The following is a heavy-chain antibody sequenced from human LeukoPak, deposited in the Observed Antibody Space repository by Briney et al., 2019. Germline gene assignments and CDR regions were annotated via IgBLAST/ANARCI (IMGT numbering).Heavy chain of an antibody. Sequence: GGSLRLSCAASGFTFSTYAMHWVRQAPGKGLEWVAVISYDGSNKYYADSVKGRFTISRDNSKSTLYLQMNSLRAEDTAVYYCARVDPTIEWELLPLDYWGQGTLVTVSS. CDR2: ISYDGSNK. D-gene: IGHD1-26*01. CDR1: GFTFSTYA. V-gene: IGHV3-30-3*01. CDR3: ARVDPTIEWELLPLDY. J-gene: IGHJ4*02.